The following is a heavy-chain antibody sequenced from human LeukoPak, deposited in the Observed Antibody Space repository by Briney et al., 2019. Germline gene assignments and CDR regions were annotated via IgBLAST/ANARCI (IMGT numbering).Heavy chain of an antibody. CDR1: GFTFSSYA. D-gene: IGHD5-18*01. V-gene: IGHV3-23*01. J-gene: IGHJ4*02. Sequence: GGSLRLSCAASGFTFSSYAMTWVRQAPGKGLEWDSAISGSGGTTYYADSVKGRFTISRDNSKNTLYLQMNSLRGEDTAVYYCARRPLFVDTASGYYFDYWGQGTLVTVSS. CDR2: ISGSGGTT. CDR3: ARRPLFVDTASGYYFDY.